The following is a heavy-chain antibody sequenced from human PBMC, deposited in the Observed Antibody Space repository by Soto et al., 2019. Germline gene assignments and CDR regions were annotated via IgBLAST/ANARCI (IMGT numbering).Heavy chain of an antibody. V-gene: IGHV1-69*13. Sequence: GASVKVSCKASGGTFSSYAISWVRQAPGQGLEWMGGIIPIFGTANYAQKFQGRVTITADESTSTAYMELSSLRSEDTAVYYCARGVIAVAPPYYWGQGTLVTVSS. CDR3: ARGVIAVAPPYY. J-gene: IGHJ4*02. D-gene: IGHD6-19*01. CDR1: GGTFSSYA. CDR2: IIPIFGTA.